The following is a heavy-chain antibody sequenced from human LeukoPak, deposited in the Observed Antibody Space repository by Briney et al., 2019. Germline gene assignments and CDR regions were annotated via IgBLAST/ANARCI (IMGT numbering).Heavy chain of an antibody. CDR2: IRSKAYGGTT. J-gene: IGHJ4*02. D-gene: IGHD3-22*01. V-gene: IGHV3-49*04. Sequence: GGSLRLSCTASGFTFGDYAMSWVRQAPGKGLEWVGFIRSKAYGGTTEYAASVKGRFTISRDDSKSIAYLQMNSLKTEDTAVYYCTRGRYYSDYWGQGTLVTVSS. CDR1: GFTFGDYA. CDR3: TRGRYYSDY.